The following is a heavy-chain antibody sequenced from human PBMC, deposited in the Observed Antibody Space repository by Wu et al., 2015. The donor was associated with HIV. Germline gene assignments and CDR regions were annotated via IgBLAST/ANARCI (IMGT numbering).Heavy chain of an antibody. D-gene: IGHD1-26*01. CDR1: GYTFTGYY. V-gene: IGHV1-2*02. CDR3: ASEPVPSGSHPGGWNYFDY. J-gene: IGHJ4*02. Sequence: QVQLVQSGAEVKKPGASEKISCKASGYTFTGYYMHWVRQAPGQGLEWMGWINPNSGGTNYAQKFQGRVTMTRDTSISTAYMELTRLKSDDTAVYYCASEPVPSGSHPGGWNYFDYWGQGTLVTVSS. CDR2: INPNSGGT.